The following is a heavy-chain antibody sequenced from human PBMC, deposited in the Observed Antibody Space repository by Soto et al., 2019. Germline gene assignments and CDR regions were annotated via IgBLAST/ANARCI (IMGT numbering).Heavy chain of an antibody. V-gene: IGHV1-69*13. CDR2: IIPIFGTA. D-gene: IGHD2-15*01. J-gene: IGHJ6*02. CDR3: ASNNIVVVVAATNYYYYGMDV. Sequence: SVKISCKASGGTFSSYAISWVRQAPGQGLEWMGGIIPIFGTANYAQKFQGRVTITADESTSTAYMELSSLRSEDTAVYYCASNNIVVVVAATNYYYYGMDVWGQGTTVTVSS. CDR1: GGTFSSYA.